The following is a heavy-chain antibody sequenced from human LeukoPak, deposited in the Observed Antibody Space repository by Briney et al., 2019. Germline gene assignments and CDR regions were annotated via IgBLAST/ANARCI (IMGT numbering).Heavy chain of an antibody. Sequence: SETLSLTCAVSGDSISSGGYSWSWIRQPPGKGLEWIGYIYHSGSTYYNPSLKSRVTISVDRSKNQFSLKLSPVTAADTAVYYCARVGMVRGVIFFDYWGQGTLVTVSS. J-gene: IGHJ4*02. D-gene: IGHD3-10*01. CDR2: IYHSGST. V-gene: IGHV4-30-2*01. CDR3: ARVGMVRGVIFFDY. CDR1: GDSISSGGYS.